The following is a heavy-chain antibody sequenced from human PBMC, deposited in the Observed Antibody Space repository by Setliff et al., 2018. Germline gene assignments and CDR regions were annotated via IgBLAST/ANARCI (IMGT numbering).Heavy chain of an antibody. Sequence: GGSLRLSCTASGLSYINDWVSWVRQAPGKGLEWLASISPDGSEKYYVDSVKGRFTISRDNAKNSLSLQMNSLRTEDTAVYYCFGAGTCSYWGQGTLVTVSS. CDR3: FGAGTCSY. J-gene: IGHJ4*02. D-gene: IGHD3-10*01. V-gene: IGHV3-7*01. CDR1: GLSYINDW. CDR2: ISPDGSEK.